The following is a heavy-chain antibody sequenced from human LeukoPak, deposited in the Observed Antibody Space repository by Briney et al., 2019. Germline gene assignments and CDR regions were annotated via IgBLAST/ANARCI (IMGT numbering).Heavy chain of an antibody. D-gene: IGHD2-15*01. J-gene: IGHJ4*02. Sequence: ASVKVSCKASGYTFTSYGISWVRQAPGQGLEWMGWISAYNGNTNYAQKLQGRVTMTTDTSTSTAYMELRSLRSDDTAVYYCARDVDCSGGSCYSGVWGQGTLVTVSS. CDR3: ARDVDCSGGSCYSGV. V-gene: IGHV1-18*01. CDR2: ISAYNGNT. CDR1: GYTFTSYG.